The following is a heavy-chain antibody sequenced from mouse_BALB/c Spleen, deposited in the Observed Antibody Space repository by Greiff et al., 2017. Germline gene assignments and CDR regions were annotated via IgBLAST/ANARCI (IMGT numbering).Heavy chain of an antibody. J-gene: IGHJ2*01. CDR3: ARSTMITTPFDY. V-gene: IGHV2-6-7*01. CDR2: IWGDGSK. D-gene: IGHD2-4*01. Sequence: VQLKESGPGLVAPSQSLSITCTVSGFSLTGYGVNWVRQPPGKGLEWLGMIWGDGSKDYNSALKSRLSISKDNYKSQVFLKKNSLQTDDTARYYCARSTMITTPFDYWGQGTTLTVSS. CDR1: GFSLTGYG.